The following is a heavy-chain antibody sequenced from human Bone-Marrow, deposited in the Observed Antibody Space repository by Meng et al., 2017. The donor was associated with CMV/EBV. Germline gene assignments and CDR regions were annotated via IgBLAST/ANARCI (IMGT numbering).Heavy chain of an antibody. V-gene: IGHV1-2*02. J-gene: IGHJ4*02. CDR1: GGTFSSYA. CDR2: INPNSGGT. D-gene: IGHD6-19*01. Sequence: ASVKVSCKASGGTFSSYAISWVRQAPGQGLEWMGWINPNSGGTNYAQKFQGRVTMTRDTSISTAYMELSRLRSDDTAVYYCASSRIAVTYDYWGQGTLVTVSS. CDR3: ASSRIAVTYDY.